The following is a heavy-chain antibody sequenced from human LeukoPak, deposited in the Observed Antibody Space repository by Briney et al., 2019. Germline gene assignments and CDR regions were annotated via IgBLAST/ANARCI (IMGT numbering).Heavy chain of an antibody. CDR2: IYYGGTT. V-gene: IGHV4-59*08. D-gene: IGHD2-21*02. CDR1: GGSMTSYY. J-gene: IGHJ6*03. Sequence: SETLSLTCTVSGGSMTSYYWSCIRHPPGKGLERIGDIYYGGTTNYNPSLKSRVSISVDTSKNQFSLKLSSVTAADTAVYYCARAAGGLLTNYYYYYMDVWGKGTTVTVSS. CDR3: ARAAGGLLTNYYYYYMDV.